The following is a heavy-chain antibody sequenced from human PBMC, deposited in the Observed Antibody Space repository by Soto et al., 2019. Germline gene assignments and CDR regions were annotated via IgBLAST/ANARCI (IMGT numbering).Heavy chain of an antibody. CDR3: ARIHFGDEPSYYYYGMDV. CDR2: SYYTGST. D-gene: IGHD4-17*01. CDR1: GGSFSSGDYY. J-gene: IGHJ6*02. Sequence: QVQLQESGPGVVKPSQTLSLTCTVSGGSFSSGDYYWSWVRQPPGKGLEWIWYSYYTGSTFNNPSLKSRVSISIDTSKTQFSLKLSSVTAADTAVYYCARIHFGDEPSYYYYGMDVWGQGTTVTVSS. V-gene: IGHV4-30-4*01.